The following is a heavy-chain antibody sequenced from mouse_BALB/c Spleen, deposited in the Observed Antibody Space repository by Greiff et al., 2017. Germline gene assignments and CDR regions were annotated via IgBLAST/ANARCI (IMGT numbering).Heavy chain of an antibody. CDR2: IDPENGNT. D-gene: IGHD1-1*01. Sequence: VQLQQSGAELVRPGALVKLSCKASGFNIKDYYMHWVKQRPEQGLEWIGWIDPENGNTIYDPKFQGKASITADTSSNTAYLQLSSLTSEDTAVYYCARSVHYGSSYDWYFDVWGAGTTVTVSS. CDR3: ARSVHYGSSYDWYFDV. CDR1: GFNIKDYY. V-gene: IGHV14-1*02. J-gene: IGHJ1*01.